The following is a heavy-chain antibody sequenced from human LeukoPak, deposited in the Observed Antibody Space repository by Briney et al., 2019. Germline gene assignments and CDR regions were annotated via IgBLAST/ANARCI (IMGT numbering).Heavy chain of an antibody. CDR1: GGSISSYY. CDR2: IYYSGST. D-gene: IGHD5-18*01. V-gene: IGHV4-59*01. Sequence: PSETLSLTCTVSGGSISSYYWSWIRQPPGKGLEWIGYIYYSGSTNYNPSLKSRVTISVDTSKNQFSLKLSSVTAADTAVYYCARGHGYSYGYDYYYYCMDVWGQGTTVTVSS. CDR3: ARGHGYSYGYDYYYYCMDV. J-gene: IGHJ6*02.